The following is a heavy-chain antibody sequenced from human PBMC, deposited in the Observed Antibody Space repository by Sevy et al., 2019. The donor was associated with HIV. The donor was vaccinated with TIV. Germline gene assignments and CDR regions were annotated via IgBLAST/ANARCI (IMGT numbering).Heavy chain of an antibody. CDR1: GFTFSSYA. V-gene: IGHV3-23*01. CDR2: ISGSGGST. Sequence: GGSLRLSCAASGFTFSSYAMSWVRQAPGKGLEWVSAISGSGGSTYYADSVKGRFTISRDNSKNTLYLQMNSRRAEDTAVYYCAKGKTGYCSGGSCYPNWYFDLWGRGTLVTVSS. D-gene: IGHD2-15*01. CDR3: AKGKTGYCSGGSCYPNWYFDL. J-gene: IGHJ2*01.